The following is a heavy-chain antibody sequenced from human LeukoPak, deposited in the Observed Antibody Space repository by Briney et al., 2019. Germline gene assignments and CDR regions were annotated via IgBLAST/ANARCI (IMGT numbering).Heavy chain of an antibody. J-gene: IGHJ5*02. CDR1: SGFISSGGYY. D-gene: IGHD3-3*01. CDR3: ASSAGTYDFWSGYYNGWFDP. Sequence: SQTLSLTCIVSSGFISSGGYYWSWIRQHPGKGLEWIGYIMYSRSTYYNPTLKSRVTISVDTSKNQFSLKLSCVTAADTAVYYCASSAGTYDFWSGYYNGWFDPWGQGTLVTVSS. CDR2: IMYSRST. V-gene: IGHV4-31*03.